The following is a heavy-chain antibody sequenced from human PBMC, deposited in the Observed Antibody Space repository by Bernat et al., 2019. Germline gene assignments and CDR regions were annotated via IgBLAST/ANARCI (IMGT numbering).Heavy chain of an antibody. V-gene: IGHV3-64D*06. Sequence: EVQLVESGGGLVQPGGSLRLSCSASGFTFNDFAFHWVRQAPGTGLQYVSGVSSSGDNSSYADSVKGRFTISRDNSRNTLYLEMSSLRAEDTAVYVCVKDEYSYGHDAFDIWGQGTTVTVSS. D-gene: IGHD5-18*01. J-gene: IGHJ3*02. CDR2: VSSSGDNS. CDR1: GFTFNDFA. CDR3: VKDEYSYGHDAFDI.